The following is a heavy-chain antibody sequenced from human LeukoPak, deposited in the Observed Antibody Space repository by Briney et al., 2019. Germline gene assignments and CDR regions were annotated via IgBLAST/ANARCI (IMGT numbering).Heavy chain of an antibody. J-gene: IGHJ4*02. CDR1: GYTFTSYY. Sequence: ASVKVSCKASGYTFTSYYMHWVRQAPGQRLEWMGWINAGNGNTKYSQKFQGRVTITRDTSASTAYMELSSLRSEDTAVYYCARADPTEYSSSRGYYFDSWGQGVLVIVSS. CDR3: ARADPTEYSSSRGYYFDS. V-gene: IGHV1-3*01. D-gene: IGHD6-6*01. CDR2: INAGNGNT.